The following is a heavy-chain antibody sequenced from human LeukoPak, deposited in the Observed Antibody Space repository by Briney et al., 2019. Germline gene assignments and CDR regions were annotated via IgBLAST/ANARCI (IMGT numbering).Heavy chain of an antibody. CDR2: IRQDGSKK. V-gene: IGHV3-7*04. D-gene: IGHD2-8*01. Sequence: GGSLRLSCAASGFTFSSFWMSWVRQAPGKGLEWVANIRQDGSKKDYVDSVKGRFTISRDNSKNTMSLQLSSLRIEDTAIYFCAKDLYRVMLWPLDALDVWGQGSLVTVSS. CDR3: AKDLYRVMLWPLDALDV. J-gene: IGHJ3*01. CDR1: GFTFSSFW.